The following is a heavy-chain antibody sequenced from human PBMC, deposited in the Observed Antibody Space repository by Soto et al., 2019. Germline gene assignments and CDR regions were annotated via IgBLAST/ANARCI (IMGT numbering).Heavy chain of an antibody. J-gene: IGHJ5*02. CDR2: IYYSGST. D-gene: IGHD5-12*01. CDR1: GGSISSYY. CDR3: GRDQSGSGYYVDWIDP. V-gene: IGHV4-59*01. Sequence: SETLSLTCTVSGGSISSYYWSWIRQPPGKGLEWIGYIYYSGSTNYNPSLKSRVTFTRDTVATTVNMELTSLTSEDTAVYYCGRDQSGSGYYVDWIDPWGQGTLVTVSS.